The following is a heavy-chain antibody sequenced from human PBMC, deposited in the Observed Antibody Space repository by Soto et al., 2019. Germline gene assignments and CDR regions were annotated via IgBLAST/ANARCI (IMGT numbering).Heavy chain of an antibody. J-gene: IGHJ4*02. CDR1: GDSINSDNYY. Sequence: ETLSLTCSVSGDSINSDNYYWGWIRRPPGKGLEWIGSIYYRGNTYYNPPLKTRVTISLDKSKSQFSLKLNSVTAADSAVYFCARLEGLATISYYFDYWGQGTLVTVSS. V-gene: IGHV4-39*01. CDR2: IYYRGNT. D-gene: IGHD3-9*01. CDR3: ARLEGLATISYYFDY.